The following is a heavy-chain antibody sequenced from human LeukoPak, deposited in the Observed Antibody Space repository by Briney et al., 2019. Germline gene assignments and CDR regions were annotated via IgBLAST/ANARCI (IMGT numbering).Heavy chain of an antibody. CDR2: ISGSGGST. CDR1: GFTFSRYA. D-gene: IGHD3-3*01. Sequence: GGSLRLSCAASGFTFSRYAMSWVRQSTGKGVEWVSAISGSGGSTYYADSVEGRFTISRDNSKNTLYLQMNSLRAEDTAVYYCAKDTSVDFWSGYYTNWFDPWGQGTLVTVSS. V-gene: IGHV3-23*01. CDR3: AKDTSVDFWSGYYTNWFDP. J-gene: IGHJ5*02.